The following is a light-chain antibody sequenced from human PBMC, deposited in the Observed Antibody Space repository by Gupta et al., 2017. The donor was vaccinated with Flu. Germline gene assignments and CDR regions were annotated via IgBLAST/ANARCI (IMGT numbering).Light chain of an antibody. J-gene: IGKJ1*01. CDR3: QQANSFPRT. CDR2: ATS. V-gene: IGKV1-12*01. CDR1: QGINSW. Sequence: IQFTPSPSSVSTSVGDRVTITCRASQGINSWLAWYQQKPGKAPKLLIRATSSLQSGVPSRFSGSGSGTDFTLTISSLQPEDFATYYCQQANSFPRTFGPGTKVEIK.